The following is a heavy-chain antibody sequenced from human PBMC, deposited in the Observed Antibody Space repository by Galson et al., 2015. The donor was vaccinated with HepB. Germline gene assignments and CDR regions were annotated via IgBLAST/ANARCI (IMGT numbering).Heavy chain of an antibody. Sequence: QSGAEVKKPGESLKISCKGSGYGFTSYWIGWVRQMPGKGLEWMGIIYPGDSDTRCSPSFQGQVTISADKSISTAYLQWSSLKASDTAMYYCARPIFPGQGPFYGMDVWGQGTTVTVSS. CDR1: GYGFTSYW. J-gene: IGHJ6*02. CDR2: IYPGDSDT. D-gene: IGHD2-21*01. V-gene: IGHV5-51*01. CDR3: ARPIFPGQGPFYGMDV.